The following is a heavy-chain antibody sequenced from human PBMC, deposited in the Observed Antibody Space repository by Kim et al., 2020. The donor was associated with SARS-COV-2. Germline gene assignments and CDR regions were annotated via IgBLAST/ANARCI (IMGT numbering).Heavy chain of an antibody. CDR3: ARTNSGLQYWYFDL. D-gene: IGHD3-22*01. Sequence: QKFQGRVTITAVKSTCTAYLELSSLRSEDTAVYYCARTNSGLQYWYFDLWGRGTLVTVSS. J-gene: IGHJ2*01. V-gene: IGHV1-69*02.